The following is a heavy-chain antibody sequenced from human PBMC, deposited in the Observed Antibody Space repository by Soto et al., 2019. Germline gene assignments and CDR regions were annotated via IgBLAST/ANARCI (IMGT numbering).Heavy chain of an antibody. V-gene: IGHV3-48*02. CDR2: ITSSSSTT. D-gene: IGHD1-26*01. Sequence: EVQLVVSGGGLVQPGGSLRLSCAASGFTFSNYNMTWVRQAPGKGLEWVSHITSSSSTTYYTDSVKGRFTISRDNAKNSLYLQMNSLRDEDTAMYFCAREVGATNYWGQGTLVTVSS. CDR1: GFTFSNYN. J-gene: IGHJ4*02. CDR3: AREVGATNY.